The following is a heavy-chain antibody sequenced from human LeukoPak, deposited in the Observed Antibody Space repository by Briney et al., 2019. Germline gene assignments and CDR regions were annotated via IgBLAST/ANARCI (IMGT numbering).Heavy chain of an antibody. D-gene: IGHD2-8*01. CDR2: MNPNSGNT. CDR1: GYTFTSYD. Sequence: ASVKVSCKASGYTFTSYDINWVRQATGQGLEWMGWMNPNSGNTGYAQKFQGRVTMTRNTSISTAYMELSSLRSEDTAVYYCARGLGCTNGVCDNYWGQGTLVTVSS. J-gene: IGHJ4*02. CDR3: ARGLGCTNGVCDNY. V-gene: IGHV1-8*01.